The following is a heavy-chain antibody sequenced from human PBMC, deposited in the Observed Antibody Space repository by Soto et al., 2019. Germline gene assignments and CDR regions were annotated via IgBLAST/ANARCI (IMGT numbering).Heavy chain of an antibody. V-gene: IGHV1-2*02. CDR3: ARKLELRGSYYYYYDMDV. D-gene: IGHD1-7*01. CDR1: GYTFTDYY. Sequence: ASLKVACKASGYTFTDYYMHWGRQAPGQGLEWMGWINPNSGGTNYAQKFQGRVTMTRDTSISTAYMELSRLRSDDTAVYYCARKLELRGSYYYYYDMDVWGQGTTVTVSS. CDR2: INPNSGGT. J-gene: IGHJ6*02.